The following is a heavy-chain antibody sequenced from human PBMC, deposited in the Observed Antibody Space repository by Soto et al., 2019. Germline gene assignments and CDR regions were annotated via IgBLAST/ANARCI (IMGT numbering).Heavy chain of an antibody. CDR3: AREDDGGDRDYYGLDV. CDR2: IHYSGSN. V-gene: IGHV4-30-4*01. CDR1: GGSISTDHYH. Sequence: QVQLQESGPGLVRPSQTLSLTCTVSGGSISTDHYHWTWIRQTPGKGLEWIGYIHYSGSNQSKPSLQSRVSMSVDTSKSLFSLRLTSVTAADTAVYFCAREDDGGDRDYYGLDVWGQGTTVTVSS. J-gene: IGHJ6*02. D-gene: IGHD2-21*02.